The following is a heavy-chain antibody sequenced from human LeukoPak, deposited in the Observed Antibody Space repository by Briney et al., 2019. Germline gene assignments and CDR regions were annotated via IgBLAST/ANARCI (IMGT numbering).Heavy chain of an antibody. CDR1: GGSFSGYY. CDR2: INHSGST. J-gene: IGHJ3*02. CDR3: ARVYYDILTGYSADAFDI. D-gene: IGHD3-9*01. Sequence: SETLSLTCAVYGGSFSGYYWSWIRQPPGKGLEWIVEINHSGSTNYNPSLKSRVTISVDTSKNQFSLKLSSVTAADTAVYYCARVYYDILTGYSADAFDIWGQGTMVTVSS. V-gene: IGHV4-34*01.